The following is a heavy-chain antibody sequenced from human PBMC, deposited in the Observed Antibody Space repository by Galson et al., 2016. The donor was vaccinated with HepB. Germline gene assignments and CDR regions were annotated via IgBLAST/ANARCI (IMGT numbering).Heavy chain of an antibody. V-gene: IGHV4-34*01. CDR2: VNHSGST. CDR3: VREKQFGSGPFGMDV. Sequence: SETLSLTCTVYSGSFSGYSWSWIRQPPGKGLGWIGEVNHSGSTNYNPSLKSRVTVSVDTTKMHFSLNMRSVTAADTAVYYCVREKQFGSGPFGMDVWGQGTTVTVSS. D-gene: IGHD3-10*01. J-gene: IGHJ6*02. CDR1: SGSFSGYS.